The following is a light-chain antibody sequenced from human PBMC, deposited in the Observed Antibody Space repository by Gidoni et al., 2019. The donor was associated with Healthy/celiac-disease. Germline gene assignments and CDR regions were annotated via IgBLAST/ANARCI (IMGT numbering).Light chain of an antibody. CDR2: AAS. J-gene: IGKJ4*01. CDR3: QQSYSTLRLT. Sequence: DSQMTQSPSSLSPSVGDRVTITCRASQSNSSYLKWYQQKTGKAPKPLIYAASSLQSGGPSRFSGSGSGTDFTLTISSLQPEDFATYYCQQSYSTLRLTFGGGTKVEIK. V-gene: IGKV1-39*01. CDR1: QSNSSY.